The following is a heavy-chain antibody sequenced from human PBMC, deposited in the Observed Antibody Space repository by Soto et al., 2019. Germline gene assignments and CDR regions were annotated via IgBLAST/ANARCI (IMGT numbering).Heavy chain of an antibody. J-gene: IGHJ5*01. D-gene: IGHD3-22*01. CDR3: ARVGYHSSDYLSKWFDY. CDR1: GDSVRSGIYY. V-gene: IGHV4-61*01. Sequence: SETLSLTCTVSGDSVRSGIYYWSWIRQPPGKRLELIGFIDYSGSTNHNPSLKSRVTISIDTSKNQFSLKLKSVTAADTAVYYCARVGYHSSDYLSKWFDYWGLGTLVTVSS. CDR2: IDYSGST.